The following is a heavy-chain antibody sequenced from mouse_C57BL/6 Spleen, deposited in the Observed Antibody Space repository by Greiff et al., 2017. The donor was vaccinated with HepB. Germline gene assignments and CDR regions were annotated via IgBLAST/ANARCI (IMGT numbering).Heavy chain of an antibody. V-gene: IGHV1-64*01. CDR1: GYTFTSYW. J-gene: IGHJ3*01. Sequence: VQLQQPGAELVKPGASVKLSCKASGYTFTSYWMHWVKQRPGQGLEWIGMIHPNSGSTNYNEKFKSKATLTVDKSSSTAYMQLSSLTSEDSAVYYCARMGYYSNYGYWGQGTLVTVSA. CDR2: IHPNSGST. D-gene: IGHD2-5*01. CDR3: ARMGYYSNYGY.